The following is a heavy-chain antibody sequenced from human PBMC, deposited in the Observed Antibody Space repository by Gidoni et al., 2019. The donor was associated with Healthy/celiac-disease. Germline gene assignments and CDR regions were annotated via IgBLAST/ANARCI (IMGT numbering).Heavy chain of an antibody. J-gene: IGHJ4*02. D-gene: IGHD3-10*01. CDR1: GGSFSDYY. CDR2: INHSGST. CDR3: ARATPQAVIIWFGERVIFDY. Sequence: QVQLQQWGAGLLKPSETLSLTCSVYGGSFSDYYWSWILQPPGKGLEWIGEINHSGSTNYNPSLKSRVTISVDTSKNQFSLKLSSVTAADTAVYYCARATPQAVIIWFGERVIFDYWGQGTLVTVSS. V-gene: IGHV4-34*01.